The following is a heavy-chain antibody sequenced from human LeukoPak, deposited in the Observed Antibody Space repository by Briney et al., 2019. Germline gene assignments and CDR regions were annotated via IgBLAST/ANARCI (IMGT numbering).Heavy chain of an antibody. J-gene: IGHJ3*02. Sequence: SETLSLTCTVSGGSISSGSYYWGWIRQPPGKGLEWIGSIYHSGSTYYNPSLKSRVTISVDTSKNQFSLKLSSVTAADTAVYYCARLSGITMIVVLISDAFDIWGQGTMVTVSS. V-gene: IGHV4-39*01. CDR2: IYHSGST. CDR3: ARLSGITMIVVLISDAFDI. CDR1: GGSISSGSYY. D-gene: IGHD3-22*01.